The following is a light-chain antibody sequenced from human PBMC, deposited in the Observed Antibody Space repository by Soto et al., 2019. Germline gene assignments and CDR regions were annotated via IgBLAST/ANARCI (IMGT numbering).Light chain of an antibody. CDR1: QSISSW. Sequence: DIQMTQSPSTLSASVGDRVIITCRASQSISSWLAWYQQKPGKAPKLLIYDASSLESGVPSRFSGSGSGTDFTLTISSLQPDDFATYYCQHYKSYWCTFGQGTKVDIK. CDR3: QHYKSYWCT. CDR2: DAS. V-gene: IGKV1-5*01. J-gene: IGKJ1*01.